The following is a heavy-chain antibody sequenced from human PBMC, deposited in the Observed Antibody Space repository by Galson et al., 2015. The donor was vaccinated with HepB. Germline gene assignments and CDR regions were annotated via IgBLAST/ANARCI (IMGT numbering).Heavy chain of an antibody. Sequence: ETLSLTCTVSGGSISSYYWSWIRQPPGKGLEWIGYIYYSGSTNYNPSLKSRVTISVDTSKNQFSLKLSSVTAADTAVYYCARMVSSSFPALDYWGQGTLVTVSS. CDR1: GGSISSYY. CDR2: IYYSGST. CDR3: ARMVSSSFPALDY. J-gene: IGHJ4*02. V-gene: IGHV4-59*01. D-gene: IGHD6-13*01.